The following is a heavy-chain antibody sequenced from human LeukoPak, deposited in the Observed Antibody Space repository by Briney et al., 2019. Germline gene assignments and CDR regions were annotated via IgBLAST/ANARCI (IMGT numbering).Heavy chain of an antibody. CDR2: IEQDGSEK. CDR3: GRSQNYNDSSGYSY. D-gene: IGHD3-22*01. J-gene: IGHJ4*02. CDR1: GFTFSNYW. V-gene: IGHV3-7*01. Sequence: GGSLRLSCTVSGFTFSNYWMSWVRQTPGKGLEWVANIEQDGSEKWYVDSVKGRFTISRDNAKNSLYLQMNSLRAEDTAVYYCGRSQNYNDSSGYSYWGQGTLVNVSP.